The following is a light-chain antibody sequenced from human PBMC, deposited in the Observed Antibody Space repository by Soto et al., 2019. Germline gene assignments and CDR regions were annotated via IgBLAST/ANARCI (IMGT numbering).Light chain of an antibody. J-gene: IGKJ5*01. Sequence: DIVITQSPLSLRVTPGEPSSISSSSSHSLLHSNGYNYLDWYLQKPGQSPQILIYLGSNRASGVPDRFSGSGSGTDFTLKISRVEAEHVRVYYCMQALQTPITFGQGTRMEIK. CDR3: MQALQTPIT. V-gene: IGKV2-28*01. CDR2: LGS. CDR1: HSLLHSNGYNY.